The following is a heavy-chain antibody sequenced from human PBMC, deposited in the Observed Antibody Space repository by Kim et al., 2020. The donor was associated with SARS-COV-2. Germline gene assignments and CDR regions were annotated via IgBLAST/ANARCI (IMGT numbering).Heavy chain of an antibody. V-gene: IGHV1-18*01. CDR3: ARAGYCSGGSCYAFYYYYYGMDV. CDR2: ISAYNGNT. CDR1: GYTFTSYG. Sequence: ASVKVSCKASGYTFTSYGISWVRQAPGQGLEWMGWISAYNGNTNYAQKLQGRVTMTTDTSTSTAYMELRSLRSDDTAVYYCARAGYCSGGSCYAFYYYYYGMDVWGQGTTVTVSS. J-gene: IGHJ6*02. D-gene: IGHD2-15*01.